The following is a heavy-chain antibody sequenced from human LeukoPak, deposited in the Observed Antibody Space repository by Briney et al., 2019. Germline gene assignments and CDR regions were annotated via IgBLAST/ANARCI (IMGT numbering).Heavy chain of an antibody. CDR3: AKRGNPAVGHHYLDV. J-gene: IGHJ6*03. Sequence: GGSLRLSCTASGFTFSYYDMSWVRQAPGKGLEWVASITLSGGSTFYADSVKGRFTISRDNSKNTLYLQMNSLSAEDTAVYYCAKRGNPAVGHHYLDVWGKGTTVSVSS. V-gene: IGHV3-23*01. CDR1: GFTFSYYD. D-gene: IGHD2-2*01. CDR2: ITLSGGST.